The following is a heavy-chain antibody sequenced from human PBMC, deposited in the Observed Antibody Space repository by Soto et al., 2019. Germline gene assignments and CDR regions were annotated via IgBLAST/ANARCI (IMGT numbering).Heavy chain of an antibody. CDR2: IDGEKGNT. Sequence: ASVKVSCKASGYTFTNYAIHWVRQAPGQRLEWMGWIDGEKGNTKYSQKLQGRVTLSRDTFASTVFMELSSLRSEDTAAYYCARNKIGVAGNFDYWGQGTMVTVSS. CDR3: ARNKIGVAGNFDY. V-gene: IGHV1-3*01. J-gene: IGHJ4*02. D-gene: IGHD6-19*01. CDR1: GYTFTNYA.